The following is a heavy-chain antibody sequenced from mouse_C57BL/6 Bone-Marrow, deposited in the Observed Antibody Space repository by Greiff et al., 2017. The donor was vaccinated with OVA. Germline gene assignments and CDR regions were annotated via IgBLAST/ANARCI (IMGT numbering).Heavy chain of an antibody. CDR2: ISSGGSYT. V-gene: IGHV5-6*01. D-gene: IGHD2-4*01. J-gene: IGHJ2*01. CDR1: GFTFSSYG. CDR3: ASLYDYDPYYFDY. Sequence: EVKLQESGGDLVKPGGSLKLSCAASGFTFSSYGMSWVRQTPDKRLEWVATISSGGSYTYYPDSVKGRFTISRDNAKNTLYLQMSSLKSEDTAMYYCASLYDYDPYYFDYWGQGTTLTVSS.